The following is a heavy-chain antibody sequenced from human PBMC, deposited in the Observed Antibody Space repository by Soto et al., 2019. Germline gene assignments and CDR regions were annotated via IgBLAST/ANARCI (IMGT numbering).Heavy chain of an antibody. CDR2: IYYSGST. V-gene: IGHV4-39*01. CDR3: ARHLVDTAMAIFDY. Sequence: SETLSLTCTVSGGSISSSSYYWGWIRQPPGKGLEWIGSIYYSGSTYYNPSLKSRVTISVDTSKNQFSLKLSSVTAADTAVYYCARHLVDTAMAIFDYWGQGTLVTVSS. D-gene: IGHD5-18*01. J-gene: IGHJ4*02. CDR1: GGSISSSSYY.